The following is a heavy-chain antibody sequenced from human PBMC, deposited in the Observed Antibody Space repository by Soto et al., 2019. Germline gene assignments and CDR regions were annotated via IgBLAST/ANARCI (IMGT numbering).Heavy chain of an antibody. V-gene: IGHV1-18*01. CDR2: ISAYNGNT. CDR3: AIVSRHNLWSSGWYDFDY. Sequence: GLEWIGWISAYNGNTNYAQKLQCRVTMSTDTSTSTAYMELRCFRSYDTALYYCAIVSRHNLWSSGWYDFDYWGQGSLVTVSS. J-gene: IGHJ4*02. D-gene: IGHD6-19*01.